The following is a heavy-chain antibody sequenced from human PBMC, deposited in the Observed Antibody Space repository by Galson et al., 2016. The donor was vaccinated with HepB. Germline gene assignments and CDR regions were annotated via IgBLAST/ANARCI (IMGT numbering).Heavy chain of an antibody. D-gene: IGHD3-10*01. J-gene: IGHJ6*03. V-gene: IGHV4-31*03. CDR1: GDSINSAGYY. CDR3: ARGSRDYYYYMDV. CDR2: IYHSGNS. Sequence: TLSLTCTVSGDSINSAGYYWSWIRQHPGKGLEWIGDIYHSGNSYYNPSLKSRVSISVDTSKKQFSLKVSSVTAADTAVYYCARGSRDYYYYMDVWGNGTPVTVSS.